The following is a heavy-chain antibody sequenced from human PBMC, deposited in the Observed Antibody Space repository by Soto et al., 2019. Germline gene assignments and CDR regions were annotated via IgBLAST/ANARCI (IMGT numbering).Heavy chain of an antibody. J-gene: IGHJ4*02. D-gene: IGHD1-26*01. V-gene: IGHV1-18*04. Sequence: ASVKVSCKASGYTFSSYGISWVRQAPGQGLEWMGWISAYTGKTNYAQKLQGRVTMTTDTSTSTAYMEVRSLRSDDTAVYYCARDLDSGSYYFDYWGQGTLVTVSA. CDR3: ARDLDSGSYYFDY. CDR2: ISAYTGKT. CDR1: GYTFSSYG.